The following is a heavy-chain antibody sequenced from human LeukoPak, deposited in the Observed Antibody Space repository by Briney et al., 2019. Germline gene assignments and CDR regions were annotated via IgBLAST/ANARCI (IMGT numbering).Heavy chain of an antibody. V-gene: IGHV3-9*01. J-gene: IGHJ6*02. CDR1: GFTFDDCA. Sequence: PGGSLRLSCAASGFTFDDCAMHWVRQAPGKGLEWVSGISWNSGSIGYADSVKGRFTISRDNAKNSLYPQMNSLRAEDTALYYCAKDKREYSSSSGHYYYYYGMDVWGQGTTVTVSS. CDR3: AKDKREYSSSSGHYYYYYGMDV. D-gene: IGHD6-6*01. CDR2: ISWNSGSI.